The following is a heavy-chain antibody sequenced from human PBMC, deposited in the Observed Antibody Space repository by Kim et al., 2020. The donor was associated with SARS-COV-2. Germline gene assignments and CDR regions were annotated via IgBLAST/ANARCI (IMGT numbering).Heavy chain of an antibody. CDR2: IKQDGSEK. Sequence: GGSLRLSCAASGFNFSLYWMTWVRQAPGKGLEWVATIKQDGSEKHYVDSVKGRFTISRDNTKNSLYLQMNSLTVEDTAVYYCGRNPATAVADHWGQGTLVTVSS. D-gene: IGHD6-19*01. V-gene: IGHV3-7*01. CDR3: GRNPATAVADH. CDR1: GFNFSLYW. J-gene: IGHJ4*02.